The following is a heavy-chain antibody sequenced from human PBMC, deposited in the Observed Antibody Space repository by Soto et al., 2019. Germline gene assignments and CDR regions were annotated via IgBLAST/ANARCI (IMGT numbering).Heavy chain of an antibody. CDR3: ARGSDFWSGYYDNWFDP. D-gene: IGHD3-3*01. CDR1: GCSLTSYG. Sequence: DSVKAYCKASGCSLTSYGISWVRQAPGQGLEWMGWISAYNGNTNYAQKLQGRVTMTTDTSTSTAYMELRSLRSDDTAVYYCARGSDFWSGYYDNWFDPWGQGTLVTVSS. V-gene: IGHV1-18*01. CDR2: ISAYNGNT. J-gene: IGHJ5*02.